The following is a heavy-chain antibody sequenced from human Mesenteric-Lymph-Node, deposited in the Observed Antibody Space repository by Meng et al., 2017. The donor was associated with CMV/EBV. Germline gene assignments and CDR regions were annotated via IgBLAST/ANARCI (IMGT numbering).Heavy chain of an antibody. Sequence: GESLKISCQGTGYSFANYWIGWVRQMPGKGLEWMALIYPDDSDTRYSPSFQGQVTISADRSISTAYLQWSSLKASDTAMYYCARRGYYYYYGMDVWGQGTTVTVSS. CDR3: ARRGYYYYYGMDV. CDR2: IYPDDSDT. CDR1: GYSFANYW. V-gene: IGHV5-51*01. D-gene: IGHD3-10*01. J-gene: IGHJ6*02.